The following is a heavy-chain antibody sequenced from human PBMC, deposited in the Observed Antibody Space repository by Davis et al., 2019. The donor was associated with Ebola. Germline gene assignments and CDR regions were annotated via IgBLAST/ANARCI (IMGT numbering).Heavy chain of an antibody. V-gene: IGHV3-23*01. CDR1: GFTFNIYA. CDR2: ISGSGGST. D-gene: IGHD2-2*01. Sequence: GESLKISCAASGFTFNIYAMSWVRQAPGKGLEWVSAISGSGGSTYYADSVKGRVTISRDNSKNTLYLQMNSLRAEDTAVYYYMKVRYYSTWRGGFDSWGQGALVTVSS. J-gene: IGHJ4*02. CDR3: MKVRYYSTWRGGFDS.